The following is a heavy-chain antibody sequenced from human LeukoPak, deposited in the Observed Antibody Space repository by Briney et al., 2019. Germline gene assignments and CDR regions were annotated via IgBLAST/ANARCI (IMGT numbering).Heavy chain of an antibody. Sequence: SETLSLTCAVYGGSFSGYYWSWIRQPPGKGLEWIGEINHSGSTNYNPSLKSRVTISVDTSKNQFSLKLSSVAAADTAVYYCARGGGYASPIGYWGQGALVTVSS. CDR3: ARGGGYASPIGY. V-gene: IGHV4-34*01. J-gene: IGHJ4*02. D-gene: IGHD5-12*01. CDR2: INHSGST. CDR1: GGSFSGYY.